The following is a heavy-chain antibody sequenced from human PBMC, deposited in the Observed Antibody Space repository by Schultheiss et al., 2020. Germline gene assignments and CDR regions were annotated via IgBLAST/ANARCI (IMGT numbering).Heavy chain of an antibody. CDR1: GCTFSSYA. Sequence: ASVKVSCKASGCTFSSYAISWVRQAPGQGLEWMGCINPYNDNTHYAQKFRGRVTITSDRSVSTAYMELSSLRSEDTAVYYCARDLRGYYYGSGSNYYYYGMDVWGQGTPVTVSS. J-gene: IGHJ6*02. CDR3: ARDLRGYYYGSGSNYYYYGMDV. CDR2: INPYNDNT. D-gene: IGHD3-10*01. V-gene: IGHV1-8*03.